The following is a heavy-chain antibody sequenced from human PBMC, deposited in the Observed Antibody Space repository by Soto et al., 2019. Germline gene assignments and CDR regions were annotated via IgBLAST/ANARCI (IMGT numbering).Heavy chain of an antibody. CDR1: GYSFTSYW. Sequence: GESLKFSCKGSGYSFTSYWISWVRQMPGKGLEWMGRIDPSNSYTNYSPSFQGHVTISADKSFSTAYLQWSSLKASDTAVYYCARRYSSSSLPDYWGQGTLVTVSS. D-gene: IGHD6-6*01. J-gene: IGHJ4*02. CDR2: IDPSNSYT. CDR3: ARRYSSSSLPDY. V-gene: IGHV5-10-1*01.